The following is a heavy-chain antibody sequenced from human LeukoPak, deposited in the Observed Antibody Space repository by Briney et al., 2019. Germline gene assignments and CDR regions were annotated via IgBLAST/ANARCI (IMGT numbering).Heavy chain of an antibody. CDR1: GGSISSSNW. CDR3: ARDFSRQQLSWFDP. V-gene: IGHV4-4*02. CDR2: IYYSGST. J-gene: IGHJ5*02. Sequence: SGTLSLTCAVSGGSISSSNWWSWVRQPPGKGLEWIGSIYYSGSTYYNSSLKSRITISVDTSKNQFSLKLSSVTAADTAVYYCARDFSRQQLSWFDPWGQGTLVTVSS. D-gene: IGHD6-13*01.